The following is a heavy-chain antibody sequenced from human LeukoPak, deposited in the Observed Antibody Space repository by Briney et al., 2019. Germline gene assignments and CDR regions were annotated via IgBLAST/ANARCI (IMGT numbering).Heavy chain of an antibody. CDR2: ISAYNGNT. Sequence: ASVRVSCKASGYTFTSYGISWERQAPGQGLEWMGWISAYNGNTNYAQKLQGRVTMTTDTSTSTAYMELRSLRSDDTAVYYCAREMEIAGTSDYWGQGTLVTVSS. D-gene: IGHD6-13*01. V-gene: IGHV1-18*01. CDR1: GYTFTSYG. J-gene: IGHJ4*02. CDR3: AREMEIAGTSDY.